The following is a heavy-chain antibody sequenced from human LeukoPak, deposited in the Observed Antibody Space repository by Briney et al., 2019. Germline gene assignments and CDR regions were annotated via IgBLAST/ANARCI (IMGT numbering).Heavy chain of an antibody. CDR2: INQDGSET. Sequence: GGSLRLSCAVSGFPFSGYWLSWVRQAPGKGLEWVANINQDGSETYYVDSVKGRFIISRDNSKNTLYLQMNSLRAEDTAVYYCANTFFDGYYFDYWGQGTLVTVSS. CDR1: GFPFSGYW. J-gene: IGHJ4*02. V-gene: IGHV3-7*03. CDR3: ANTFFDGYYFDY. D-gene: IGHD2-2*02.